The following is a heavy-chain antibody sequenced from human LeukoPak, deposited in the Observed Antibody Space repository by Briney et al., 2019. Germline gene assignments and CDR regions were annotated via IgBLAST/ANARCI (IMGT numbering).Heavy chain of an antibody. CDR3: AREDYSSSPNAFDI. CDR2: ISSSSSSI. Sequence: GGSLRLSCAASGFTFSSYSMNWVRRAPGKGLEWVSYISSSSSSIYYADSVKGRFTISRDNAKNSLYLQMNSLRAEDTAVYYCAREDYSSSPNAFDIWGQGTMVTVSS. CDR1: GFTFSSYS. V-gene: IGHV3-48*01. D-gene: IGHD6-6*01. J-gene: IGHJ3*02.